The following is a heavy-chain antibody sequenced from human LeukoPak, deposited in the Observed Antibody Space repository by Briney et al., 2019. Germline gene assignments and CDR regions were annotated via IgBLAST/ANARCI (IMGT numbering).Heavy chain of an antibody. J-gene: IGHJ4*02. V-gene: IGHV3-33*03. D-gene: IGHD3-10*01. CDR3: VSDVGD. Sequence: GGSLRLSCAASGFTFSSYAMHWVRQAPGKGLEWVAVIWYDGSNKYYADSVKGRFTISRDSAKNTLFLQMNSLRDDDTAVYFCVSDVGDWGQGTLVTVSS. CDR1: GFTFSSYA. CDR2: IWYDGSNK.